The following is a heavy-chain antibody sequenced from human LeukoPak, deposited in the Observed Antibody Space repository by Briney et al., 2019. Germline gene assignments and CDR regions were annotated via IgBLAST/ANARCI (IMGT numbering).Heavy chain of an antibody. CDR2: IRRKTDGETT. CDR3: VTDLVIKGYFDY. Sequence: GGSLRLSCAASGFTFSNVWMSWVRQVPGEGLEWVGRIRRKTDGETTDHAAPVKGRFTISRDDSKNTLYLQMNSLKTEDTAVYYCVTDLVIKGYFDYWGQGALVTVSS. V-gene: IGHV3-15*01. D-gene: IGHD2-21*01. CDR1: GFTFSNVW. J-gene: IGHJ4*02.